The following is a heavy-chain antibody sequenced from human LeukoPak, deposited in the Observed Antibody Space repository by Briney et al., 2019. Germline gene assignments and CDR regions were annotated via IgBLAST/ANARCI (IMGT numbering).Heavy chain of an antibody. CDR2: ISYDGSNK. D-gene: IGHD4-17*01. CDR1: GFTFSSYA. CDR3: AKRFSLRSYFDY. V-gene: IGHV3-30-3*01. J-gene: IGHJ4*02. Sequence: PGGSLRLSCAASGFTFSSYAMHWVRQAPGKGLEWVAVISYDGSNKYYADSVKGRFTISRDNAKNSLYLQMNSLRAEDTALYYCAKRFSLRSYFDYWGQGTLVTVSS.